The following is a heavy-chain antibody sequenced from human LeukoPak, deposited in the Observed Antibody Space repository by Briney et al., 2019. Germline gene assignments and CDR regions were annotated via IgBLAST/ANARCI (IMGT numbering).Heavy chain of an antibody. CDR3: ARGPSGYHNT. V-gene: IGHV1-2*02. J-gene: IGHJ4*02. Sequence: GASVKVSCKASGYTFTGYYMHWVRQAPGQGLEWMGWSNPNSGGTNYAQKFQGRVTMSRDTSISTAYMELSRLRAEDTAVYYCARGPSGYHNTGGQGTLVTVSS. D-gene: IGHD5-12*01. CDR1: GYTFTGYY. CDR2: SNPNSGGT.